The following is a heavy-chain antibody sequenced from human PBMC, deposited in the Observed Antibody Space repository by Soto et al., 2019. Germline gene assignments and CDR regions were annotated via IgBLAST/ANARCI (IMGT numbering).Heavy chain of an antibody. J-gene: IGHJ4*02. CDR3: ARIGVVESRSLDY. CDR2: ISSSGSTR. CDR1: GFTFSNYE. V-gene: IGHV3-48*03. D-gene: IGHD3-16*01. Sequence: ESGGGLVQTGGSLRLSCAVSGFTFSNYEMNWVRQAPGKGLEWVAYISSSGSTRFYADSVKGRFTISRDNAEKSLYLQMNTLRAEDTAVYYCARIGVVESRSLDYWGQGTLVTVTS.